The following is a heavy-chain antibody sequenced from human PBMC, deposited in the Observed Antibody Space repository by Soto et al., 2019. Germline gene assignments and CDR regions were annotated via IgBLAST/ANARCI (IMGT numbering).Heavy chain of an antibody. Sequence: QVQLVESGGGVVQPGRSLRLSCAASGFTFSSYGMHWVRQAPGKGLEWVAVISYDGSNKYYADSVKGRFTISRDNSKNTLYLQMNSLRAEDTAVYYCAKAPQLPRVYYGMDVWGQGTTVTVSS. V-gene: IGHV3-30*18. CDR3: AKAPQLPRVYYGMDV. J-gene: IGHJ6*02. CDR1: GFTFSSYG. D-gene: IGHD2-2*01. CDR2: ISYDGSNK.